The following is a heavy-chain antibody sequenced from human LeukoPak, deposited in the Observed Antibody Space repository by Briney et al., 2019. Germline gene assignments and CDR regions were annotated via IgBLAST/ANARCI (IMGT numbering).Heavy chain of an antibody. CDR3: ARDPIEAAAWGIYYFDS. D-gene: IGHD6-25*01. CDR1: SGSISTYS. V-gene: IGHV4-4*07. J-gene: IGHJ4*02. CDR2: IYASGIT. Sequence: SETLSLTCGVSSGSISTYSWSWIRQPAGKGLEWIGRIYASGITNYNPSLKSRVTMSVDTSKNQFSLKLTFVTAADTAVYYCARDPIEAAAWGIYYFDSWGQGTLVTVSS.